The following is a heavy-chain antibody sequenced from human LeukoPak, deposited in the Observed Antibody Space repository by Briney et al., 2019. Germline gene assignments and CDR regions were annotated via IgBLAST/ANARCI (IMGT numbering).Heavy chain of an antibody. CDR1: GFTFSSYG. Sequence: QPGGSLRLSCAASGFTFSSYGMHWVRQAPGKGLEWVAVISYDGSNKYYADSVKGRFTISRDNSKNTLYLQMNSLRAEDTAVYYCAKGTLKYYFDYWGQGTLVTVSS. D-gene: IGHD3-16*01. J-gene: IGHJ4*02. CDR3: AKGTLKYYFDY. CDR2: ISYDGSNK. V-gene: IGHV3-30*18.